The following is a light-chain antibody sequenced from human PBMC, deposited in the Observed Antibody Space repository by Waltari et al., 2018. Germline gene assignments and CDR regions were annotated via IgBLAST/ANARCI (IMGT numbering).Light chain of an antibody. V-gene: IGKV3-20*01. J-gene: IGKJ1*01. Sequence: EIVLTQSPGTLSLSPGEKATFSCGATQSVSSSYLAWYQQKPGQAPRILIHGASSRATDIPDRFSGSGSGTDFTLTINRLEPEDSAVYYCQQYGSSPWTFGQGTKVEI. CDR2: GAS. CDR1: QSVSSSY. CDR3: QQYGSSPWT.